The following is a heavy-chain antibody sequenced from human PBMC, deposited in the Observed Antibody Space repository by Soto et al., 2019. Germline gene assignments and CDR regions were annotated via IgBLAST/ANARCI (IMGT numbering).Heavy chain of an antibody. V-gene: IGHV1-46*01. J-gene: IGHJ1*01. CDR1: GYTFTSYY. D-gene: IGHD3-9*01. CDR2: INPSGGST. CDR3: LCDSLTGYKGNAEYFQH. Sequence: ASVKVSCKASGYTFTSYYMHWVRRAPGQGLEWMGIINPSGGSTSYAQKFQGRVTMTRDTSTSTVYMELSSLRSEDTAVYYCLCDSLTGYKGNAEYFQHWGQGTLVTVSS.